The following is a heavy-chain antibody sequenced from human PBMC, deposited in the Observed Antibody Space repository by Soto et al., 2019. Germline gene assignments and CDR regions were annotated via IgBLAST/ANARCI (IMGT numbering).Heavy chain of an antibody. CDR1: GYTFTGYY. D-gene: IGHD1-26*01. CDR2: INPNSGGT. V-gene: IGHV1-2*04. Sequence: ASVKVSCKASGYTFTGYYMHWVRQAPGQGLEWMGWINPNSGGTNYAQKFQGWVTMTRDTSISTAYMELSRLRSDDTAVYYCARTIPARRGITYFQHWGQGTLVTVSS. CDR3: ARTIPARRGITYFQH. J-gene: IGHJ1*01.